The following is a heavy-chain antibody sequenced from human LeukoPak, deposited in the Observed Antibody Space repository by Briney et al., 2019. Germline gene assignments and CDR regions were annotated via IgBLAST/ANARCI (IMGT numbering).Heavy chain of an antibody. CDR3: ARGAYGGTFDY. V-gene: IGHV3-74*01. J-gene: IGHJ4*02. CDR2: INSDGSST. CDR1: GFTFSSYW. D-gene: IGHD4-23*01. Sequence: PGGSLRLSCAASGFTFSSYWMLWVRQAPGKGLVWVSRINSDGSSTSYADSVKGRFTISRDNAKNTLYLQMNSLRAEDTAVYYCARGAYGGTFDYWGQGTLVTVSS.